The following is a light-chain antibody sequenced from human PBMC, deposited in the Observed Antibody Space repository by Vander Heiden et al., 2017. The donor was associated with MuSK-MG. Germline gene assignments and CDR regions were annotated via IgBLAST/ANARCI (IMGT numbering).Light chain of an antibody. CDR1: QSISSY. CDR3: QQSYSTPFI. J-gene: IGKJ3*01. Sequence: DIQMTQSPSSLSASVGDRVTITCRASQSISSYLIWYQQKPGKAPRLLIYAASSLQSGVPSRFSGGGSGTAFTLTISRLQPEDFATYYCQQSYSTPFIFGHGTKLDIK. CDR2: AAS. V-gene: IGKV1-39*01.